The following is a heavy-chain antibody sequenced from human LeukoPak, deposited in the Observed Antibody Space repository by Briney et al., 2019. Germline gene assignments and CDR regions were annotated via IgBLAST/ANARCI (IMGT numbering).Heavy chain of an antibody. CDR3: AREALDSSGLFDY. J-gene: IGHJ4*02. Sequence: GRSLRLSCAASGFTFSSYAMHWVRQAPGKGLEWVAVISYDGSNKYYADSVKGRFTISRDNSKNTLYLQMNSLRAEDTAVYCCAREALDSSGLFDYWGQGTLVTVSS. CDR1: GFTFSSYA. V-gene: IGHV3-30*04. D-gene: IGHD3-22*01. CDR2: ISYDGSNK.